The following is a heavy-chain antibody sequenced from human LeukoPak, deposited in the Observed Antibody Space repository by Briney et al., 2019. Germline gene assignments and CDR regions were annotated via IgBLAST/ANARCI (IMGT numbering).Heavy chain of an antibody. CDR1: GFTFSTYT. Sequence: GGSLRLSCAASGFTFSTYTMDWVRQAPGKGLEWVSSISSSSSNIYYADSVKGRFTISRDNAKNSLYLRMNSLRVDDTAVYYCARDLKVAAAGTPAYYYGMDVWGQGTTVTVSS. CDR3: ARDLKVAAAGTPAYYYGMDV. V-gene: IGHV3-21*01. D-gene: IGHD6-13*01. J-gene: IGHJ6*02. CDR2: ISSSSSNI.